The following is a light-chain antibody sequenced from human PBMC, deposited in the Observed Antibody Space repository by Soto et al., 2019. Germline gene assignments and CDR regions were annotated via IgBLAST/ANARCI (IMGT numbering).Light chain of an antibody. V-gene: IGKV4-1*01. J-gene: IGKJ1*01. CDR3: QQYYNIPPT. CDR2: WAS. Sequence: DIVMTQSPDSLAVSLGERATINCKSSQSVLYSSNNKNYLAWYQQRPGQPPKLLIYWASTRESGVPDRFSGSGSGTDFTLTITSLQAEDVAVYYCQQYYNIPPTFGQGTKVEI. CDR1: QSVLYSSNNKNY.